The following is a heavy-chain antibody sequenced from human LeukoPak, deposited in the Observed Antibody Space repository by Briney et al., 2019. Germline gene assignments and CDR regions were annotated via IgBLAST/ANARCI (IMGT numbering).Heavy chain of an antibody. J-gene: IGHJ6*02. CDR2: IWYDGSNK. Sequence: GGSLRLSCAASGFTFSSYGMHWVRQAPGKGPEWVAVIWYDGSNKYYADSVKGRFTISRDNSKNTLYLQMNSLRAEDTAVYYCARPPCSGGSCYSSDGMDVWGQGTTVTVSS. D-gene: IGHD2-15*01. CDR1: GFTFSSYG. CDR3: ARPPCSGGSCYSSDGMDV. V-gene: IGHV3-33*01.